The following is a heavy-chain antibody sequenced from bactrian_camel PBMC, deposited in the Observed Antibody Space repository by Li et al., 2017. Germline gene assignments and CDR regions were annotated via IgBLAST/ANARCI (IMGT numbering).Heavy chain of an antibody. CDR3: ATRRCGSWWIWTY. J-gene: IGHJ4*01. V-gene: IGHV3S9*01. D-gene: IGHD2*01. CDR2: IESDGST. CDR1: KYTHSSRC. Sequence: HVQLVESGGGSVQTGGSLRLSCEVSKYTHSSRCMGWFRQIPDKEREGIAGIESDGSTSYADSVKGRFTVSQDSIKNILYLQMNSLKPEDTGIYYCATRRCGSWWIWTYWGQGTQVTVS.